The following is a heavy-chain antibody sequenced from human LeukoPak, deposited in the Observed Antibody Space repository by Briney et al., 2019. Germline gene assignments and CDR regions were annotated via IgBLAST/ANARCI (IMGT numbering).Heavy chain of an antibody. V-gene: IGHV3-23*01. D-gene: IGHD3-16*02. CDR3: AEERAGYTNPYYFDY. J-gene: IGHJ4*02. CDR2: ISGSGANT. Sequence: GGSLRLSCAASGFTFSTYAMSWVRQAPGKGLEWVSTISGSGANTYYADSVRGRFTISRDNSKNTLYLHMNSLRAEDTPVYYCAEERAGYTNPYYFDYWGQGTLVTVSS. CDR1: GFTFSTYA.